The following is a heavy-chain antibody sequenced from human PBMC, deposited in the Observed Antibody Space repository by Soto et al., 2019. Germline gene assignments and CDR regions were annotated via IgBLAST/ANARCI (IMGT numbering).Heavy chain of an antibody. V-gene: IGHV3-23*01. J-gene: IGHJ4*02. Sequence: GASLRLSCGASGFTFSGYAMSWVGQAPGKGLEWVSAISGSGGSTYYADSVKGRFTISRDNSKNTLYLQMDSLRAEDTAVYYCAKDTNPYYDFWSGYYPTFDYWGQGTLVTVSS. D-gene: IGHD3-3*01. CDR2: ISGSGGST. CDR3: AKDTNPYYDFWSGYYPTFDY. CDR1: GFTFSGYA.